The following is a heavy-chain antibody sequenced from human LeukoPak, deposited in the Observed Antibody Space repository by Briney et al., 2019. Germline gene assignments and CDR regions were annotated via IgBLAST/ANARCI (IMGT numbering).Heavy chain of an antibody. CDR3: AREGAFGYSSPMDI. CDR2: IYYSGST. Sequence: SETLSLTXTVSGGSISSYYWSWLRQPPGKGLEWIGYIYYSGSTKYNPSLKSRVTISVDTSKNQFSLKLSSVTAADTAVYYCAREGAFGYSSPMDIWGQGTMVTVSS. J-gene: IGHJ3*02. V-gene: IGHV4-59*01. D-gene: IGHD6-13*01. CDR1: GGSISSYY.